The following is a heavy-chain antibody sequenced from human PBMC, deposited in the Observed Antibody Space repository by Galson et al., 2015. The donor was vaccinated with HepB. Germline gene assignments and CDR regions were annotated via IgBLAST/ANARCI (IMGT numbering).Heavy chain of an antibody. Sequence: ETLSLTCTVSGGSISSSSYYWGWIRQPPGKGLEWIGGIYYSGSTYYNPSLKSRVTISVDTSKNQFSLKLSSVTAADTAVYYCARVPISSCHFDYWGQGTLVTVSS. CDR2: IYYSGST. CDR1: GGSISSSSYY. CDR3: ARVPISSCHFDY. D-gene: IGHD2-15*01. V-gene: IGHV4-39*07. J-gene: IGHJ4*02.